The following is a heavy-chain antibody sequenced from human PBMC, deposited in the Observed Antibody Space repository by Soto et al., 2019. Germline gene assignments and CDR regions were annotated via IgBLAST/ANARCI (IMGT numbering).Heavy chain of an antibody. CDR1: GFTFSSYA. V-gene: IGHV3-23*01. CDR3: AKSPGMYYYDSSGYYHYDY. D-gene: IGHD3-22*01. J-gene: IGHJ4*02. CDR2: ISGSGVST. Sequence: EVQLLESGGGLAQPGGSLRLSCAASGFTFSSYAMSWVRQAPGKGLEWVSAISGSGVSTYYADSVKGRFTISRDNSKKXLNXQMNSLRAEDTAVYYGAKSPGMYYYDSSGYYHYDYWGQGTLVTVSS.